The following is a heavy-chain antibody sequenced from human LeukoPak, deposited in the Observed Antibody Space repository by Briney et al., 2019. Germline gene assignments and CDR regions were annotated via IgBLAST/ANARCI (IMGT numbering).Heavy chain of an antibody. CDR1: GGSISSGGYS. CDR2: IYHSGST. Sequence: PSQTLSLTCAVSGGSISSGGYSWSWIRQPPGKGLEWIGYIYHSGSTYYNPSLKSRVTISVDRSKNQFSLKLSSVTAADTAVYYCAREGGSYPDGLGYFDFWGRGTLVTVSS. D-gene: IGHD2-15*01. CDR3: AREGGSYPDGLGYFDF. V-gene: IGHV4-30-2*01. J-gene: IGHJ2*01.